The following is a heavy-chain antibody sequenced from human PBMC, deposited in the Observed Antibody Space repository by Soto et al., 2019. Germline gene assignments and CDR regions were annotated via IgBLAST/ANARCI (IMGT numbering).Heavy chain of an antibody. CDR3: ARAHYDSSGYPTS. CDR2: IKQDGSEK. D-gene: IGHD3-22*01. CDR1: GFRFSSYW. J-gene: IGHJ5*02. V-gene: IGHV3-7*01. Sequence: EVQLVQSGGGLVQPGGSLRLSCAASGFRFSSYWMTWVRQAPGKGLEWVANIKQDGSEKYYVDSVKGRFTISRDNAKISLYLQMNSLRAEDTAVYYCARAHYDSSGYPTSWGQGTLVTVSS.